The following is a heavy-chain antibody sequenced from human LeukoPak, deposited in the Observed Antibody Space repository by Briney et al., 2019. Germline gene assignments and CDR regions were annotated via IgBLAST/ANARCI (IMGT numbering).Heavy chain of an antibody. CDR2: INHSGIT. V-gene: IGHV4-34*01. CDR3: AREGGPYRPLDY. CDR1: GGSFSGYY. Sequence: PSETLSLTCAVYGGSFSGYYWTWIRQPPGKGLEWIGEINHSGITNYNPSLKSRVAISVDKSENHISLKLTSVTAADTAVYYCAREGGPYRPLDYSGQGTLVTVAS. J-gene: IGHJ4*02.